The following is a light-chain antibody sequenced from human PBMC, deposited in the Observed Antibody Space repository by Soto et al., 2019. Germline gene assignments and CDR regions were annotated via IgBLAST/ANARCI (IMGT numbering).Light chain of an antibody. CDR3: QRDKGSLYT. J-gene: IGKJ2*01. V-gene: IGKV1-5*03. CDR2: KAS. CDR1: QSISNW. Sequence: DIQMTQSPSTLSASVGDRVTITCRASQSISNWLAWYQQKPGKAPKLLIYKASSLESGVPSRFSGSGSGTEFTLTISSQQPDEFETYYCQRDKGSLYTFGQGTKLEI.